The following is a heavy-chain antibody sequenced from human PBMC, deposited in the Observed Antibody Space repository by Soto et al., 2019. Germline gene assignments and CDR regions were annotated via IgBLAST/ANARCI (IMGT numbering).Heavy chain of an antibody. D-gene: IGHD2-15*01. V-gene: IGHV4-59*01. J-gene: IGHJ4*02. CDR2: VYYSGST. CDR3: ARARGHPYKYCSGDDCYSPFLDY. CDR1: GGSISSYY. Sequence: PSETLSLTCNVSGGSISSYYWSWIRQPPGKGLEWIGYVYYSGSTNYNPSLKSRVTISVDTSKNQFSLDLRSVTATDTAIYYCARARGHPYKYCSGDDCYSPFLDYSAQGSLLT.